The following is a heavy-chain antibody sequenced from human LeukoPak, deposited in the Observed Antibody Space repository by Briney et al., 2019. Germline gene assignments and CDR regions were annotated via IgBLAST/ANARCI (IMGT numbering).Heavy chain of an antibody. CDR2: IIPIFGTA. CDR3: ARDVLAAPYYYYYTDV. V-gene: IGHV1-69*05. Sequence: GASVKVSCKASGGTFSSYAISWVRQAPGQGLEWMGGIIPIFGTANYAQKFQGRVTITTDESTSTAYMELSSLRSEDTAVYYCARDVLAAPYYYYYTDVWGKGTTVTVSS. D-gene: IGHD2-15*01. CDR1: GGTFSSYA. J-gene: IGHJ6*03.